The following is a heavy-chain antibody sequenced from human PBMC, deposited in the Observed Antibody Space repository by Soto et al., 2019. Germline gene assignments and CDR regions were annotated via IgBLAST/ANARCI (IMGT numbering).Heavy chain of an antibody. CDR3: TTQEIVGATGY. CDR2: IRGKSNRYAA. V-gene: IGHV3-73*01. CDR1: GFTFSGSA. Sequence: GGSLRLSCAASGFTFSGSAMHWVRQGSGKGLEWVGRIRGKSNRYAAAYAASVKGRFTISRDDSKNTAYLQMNSLKTEDTAIYYCTTQEIVGATGYWGQGT. D-gene: IGHD1-26*01. J-gene: IGHJ4*02.